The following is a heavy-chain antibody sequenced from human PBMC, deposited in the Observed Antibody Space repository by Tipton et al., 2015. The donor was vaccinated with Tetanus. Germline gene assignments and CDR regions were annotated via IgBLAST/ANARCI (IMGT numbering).Heavy chain of an antibody. J-gene: IGHJ3*02. Sequence: QLVQSGAEVKKPGASVKVSCKASGYTFTGYYMHWVRQAPGQGLEWMGLINPSGGLTNYAQKFKGRLFLTKDTSTSTVSMELNSRRSEDTAFYYCARERGNRANAFDMWGQGTMVSVSS. CDR1: GYTFTGYY. V-gene: IGHV1-46*01. CDR2: INPSGGLT. D-gene: IGHD2/OR15-2a*01. CDR3: ARERGNRANAFDM.